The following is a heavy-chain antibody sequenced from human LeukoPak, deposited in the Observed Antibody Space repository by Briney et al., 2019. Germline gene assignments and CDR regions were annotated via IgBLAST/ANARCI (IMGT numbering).Heavy chain of an antibody. Sequence: GGSLRLSCAASGFTFDDYGMSWVRQAPGKGLEWVSAISGSGGSTYYADSVKGRFTISRDNSKNTLYLQMNSLRAEDTAVYYCAKSLPPQGWELLFDYWGQGTLVTVSS. V-gene: IGHV3-23*01. CDR3: AKSLPPQGWELLFDY. J-gene: IGHJ4*02. CDR1: GFTFDDYG. CDR2: ISGSGGST. D-gene: IGHD1-26*01.